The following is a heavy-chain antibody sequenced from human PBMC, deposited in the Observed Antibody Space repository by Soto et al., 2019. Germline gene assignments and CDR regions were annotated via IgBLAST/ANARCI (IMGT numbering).Heavy chain of an antibody. CDR3: ARDRPRYCTNGVCHPGYGMDV. D-gene: IGHD2-8*01. Sequence: PRGSLRVSCVPSHFTFSSYGMHWLGQAPGKGLHLVAVIWYDGSNRYYADSVKGRFTISRDNSKNTLYLQMNSLRAEDTAVYYCARDRPRYCTNGVCHPGYGMDVWGQGTTVTVSS. V-gene: IGHV3-33*01. CDR1: HFTFSSYG. J-gene: IGHJ6*01. CDR2: IWYDGSNR.